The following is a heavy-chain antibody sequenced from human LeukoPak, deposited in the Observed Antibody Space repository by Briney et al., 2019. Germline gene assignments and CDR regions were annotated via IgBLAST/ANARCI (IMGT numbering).Heavy chain of an antibody. J-gene: IGHJ4*02. CDR3: AKGKGGTSFNYCFDY. CDR1: GFGFGAYA. CDR2: IHNDAATT. V-gene: IGHV3-23*03. Sequence: GGSLRLSRAASGFGFGAYAMIWVRQAPGKGLEWVSLIHNDAATTYYADSVRGRFTVSRDNSKNTLYLGMNSLRAEDTAVYYCAKGKGGTSFNYCFDYWGQGTPVSVSS. D-gene: IGHD2/OR15-2a*01.